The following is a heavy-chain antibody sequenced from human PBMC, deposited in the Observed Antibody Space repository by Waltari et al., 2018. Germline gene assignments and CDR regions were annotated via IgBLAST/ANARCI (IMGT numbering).Heavy chain of an antibody. J-gene: IGHJ4*02. D-gene: IGHD2-2*01. CDR2: ISWNSGSI. V-gene: IGHV3-9*01. Sequence: EVQLVESGGGLVQPGRSLRLSCAASGFTFDDYAMHWVRQAPGKGLEWVSGISWNSGSIGYADSVKGRFTISRDNAKNSLYLQMNSLRAEDTALYYCAKGGVYCSSTSWCYFDYWGQGTLVTVSS. CDR3: AKGGVYCSSTSWCYFDY. CDR1: GFTFDDYA.